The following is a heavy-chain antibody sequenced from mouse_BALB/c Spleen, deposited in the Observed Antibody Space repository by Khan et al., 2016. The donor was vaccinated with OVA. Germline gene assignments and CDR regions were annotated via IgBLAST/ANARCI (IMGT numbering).Heavy chain of an antibody. CDR3: ARSGYGSLAY. Sequence: QVQLQQSGPELVKPGASVKMSCKASGYTFTDYVINWVKQRTGQGLEWIGQIYPGGGSTYYNEKFKGKATLTADKSSNTAYMQLNSLTSEDSAVYFCARSGYGSLAYWGQGTTLTVSS. V-gene: IGHV1-77*01. J-gene: IGHJ2*01. CDR2: IYPGGGST. CDR1: GYTFTDYV. D-gene: IGHD1-1*01.